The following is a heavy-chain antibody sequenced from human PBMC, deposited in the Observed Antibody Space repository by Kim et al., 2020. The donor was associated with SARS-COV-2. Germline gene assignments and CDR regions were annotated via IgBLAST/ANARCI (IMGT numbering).Heavy chain of an antibody. V-gene: IGHV1-2*02. CDR1: GYTFTGYY. CDR3: ARGRNYDILTGYITPTDSNWYFDL. J-gene: IGHJ2*01. CDR2: INPNSGGT. D-gene: IGHD3-9*01. Sequence: ASVKVSCKASGYTFTGYYMHWVRQAPGQGLEWMGWINPNSGGTNYAQKFQGRVTMTRDTSISTAYMELSRLRSDDTAVYYCARGRNYDILTGYITPTDSNWYFDLWGRGTLVTVSS.